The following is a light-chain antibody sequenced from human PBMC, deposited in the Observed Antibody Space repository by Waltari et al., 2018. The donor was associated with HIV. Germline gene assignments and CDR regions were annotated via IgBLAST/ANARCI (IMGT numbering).Light chain of an antibody. J-gene: IGLJ1*01. CDR2: SNN. V-gene: IGLV1-44*01. CDR3: AAWDDSLNGYYV. CDR1: SPNIGSTT. Sequence: QSVLTQPPSASGTPGQRVTISCSGSSPNIGSTTVTGYQQFTGMAPKLLIHSNNQRPSGVPDRFSGSKSGTSASLAISGLQSEDEGDYYCAAWDDSLNGYYVFGTGTKVTVL.